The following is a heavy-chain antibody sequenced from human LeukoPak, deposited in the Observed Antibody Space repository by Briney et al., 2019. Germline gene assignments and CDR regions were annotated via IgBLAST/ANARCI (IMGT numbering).Heavy chain of an antibody. CDR1: GGTFSSYA. Sequence: ASVKVSCKASGGTFSSYAISWVRQAPGQGLEWMGWISTYNVNTNYAQKLQGRVTMTTDTSTSTAYMELRSLRSDDTAVYYCARDQYYDSKGWFDPWGQGTLVTVSS. D-gene: IGHD3-22*01. V-gene: IGHV1-18*01. J-gene: IGHJ5*02. CDR3: ARDQYYDSKGWFDP. CDR2: ISTYNVNT.